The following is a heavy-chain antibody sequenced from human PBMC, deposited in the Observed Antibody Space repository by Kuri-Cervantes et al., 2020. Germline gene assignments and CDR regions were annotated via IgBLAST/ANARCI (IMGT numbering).Heavy chain of an antibody. D-gene: IGHD6-13*01. Sequence: ASVKVSCKASGYTFTSYYMHWVRQAPGQGLEWMGIINPSGGSTSYAQKFQGRVTMTRNTSISTAYMELSSLRSEDTAVYYCARPMDRRSSSWYVGLDYWGQGTLVTVSS. V-gene: IGHV1-46*01. CDR2: INPSGGST. CDR1: GYTFTSYY. J-gene: IGHJ4*02. CDR3: ARPMDRRSSSWYVGLDY.